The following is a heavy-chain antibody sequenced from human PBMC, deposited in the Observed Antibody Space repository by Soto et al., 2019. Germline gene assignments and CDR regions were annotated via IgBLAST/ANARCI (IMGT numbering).Heavy chain of an antibody. J-gene: IGHJ6*02. CDR3: VRGKGMEENYFQYGLDI. V-gene: IGHV1-3*01. Sequence: LSSEAPRHAIRSHSRQSAHQAPRQSLEWMGWINGGTGQTKHSHRFQGRLTITRDTSASTAYMELSSLRSEDTAVYYCVRGKGMEENYFQYGLDIWGQGTTRTGPS. D-gene: IGHD1-1*01. CDR1: RHAIRSHS. CDR2: INGGTGQT.